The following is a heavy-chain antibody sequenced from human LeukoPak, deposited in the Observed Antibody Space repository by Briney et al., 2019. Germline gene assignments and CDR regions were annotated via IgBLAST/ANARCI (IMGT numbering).Heavy chain of an antibody. CDR2: IYSGGST. CDR1: GFTFSSYG. CDR3: ARVQK. Sequence: GRSLRHSCAASGFTFSSYGMYWVRQAPGKGLEWVSLIYSGGSTFYADSVRGRFTISRDNSKNTVYLQMNSLRAEDTAVYYCARVQKWGQGTLVTVSS. V-gene: IGHV3-53*01. J-gene: IGHJ4*02.